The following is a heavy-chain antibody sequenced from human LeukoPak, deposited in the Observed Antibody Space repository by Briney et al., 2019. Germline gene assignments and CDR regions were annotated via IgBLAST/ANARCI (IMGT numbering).Heavy chain of an antibody. CDR2: IYYSGST. J-gene: IGHJ4*02. V-gene: IGHV4-59*01. CDR1: GGSISSYY. Sequence: MSSETLSLTCTVSGGSISSYYWSWIRQPPGKGPEWIGYIYYSGSTNYNPSLKSRVTISVDTSKNQFSLKLSSVTAADTAVYYCAREPPDYWGQGTLVTVSS. CDR3: AREPPDY.